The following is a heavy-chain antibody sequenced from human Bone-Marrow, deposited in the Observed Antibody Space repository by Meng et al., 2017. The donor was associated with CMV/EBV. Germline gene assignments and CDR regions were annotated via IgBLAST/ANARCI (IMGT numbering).Heavy chain of an antibody. V-gene: IGHV3-23*03. D-gene: IGHD3-10*01. CDR2: IYSGGSST. CDR3: AKDQSVGAMVRGPISGGYYYGMDV. J-gene: IGHJ6*02. CDR1: GFTFSSYA. Sequence: GGSLRLSCAASGFTFSSYAMSWVRQAPGKGLEWVSVIYSGGSSTYYADSVKGRFTISRDNSKNTLYLQMNSLRAEDTAVYYCAKDQSVGAMVRGPISGGYYYGMDVWGQGTTVTFSS.